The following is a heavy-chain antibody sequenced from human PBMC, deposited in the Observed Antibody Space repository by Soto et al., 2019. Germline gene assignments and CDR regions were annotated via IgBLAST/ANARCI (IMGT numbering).Heavy chain of an antibody. CDR1: GYTFTRYC. CDR3: ARNRGCYYDSSGYCDAFDI. V-gene: IGHV1-18*01. CDR2: ISAYNGNT. D-gene: IGHD3-22*01. J-gene: IGHJ3*02. Sequence: ASVKVSCKASGYTFTRYCISWVRQAPEQGLEWMGWISAYNGNTNYAQKLQGRVTMTTDTSTSTAYMELRSLRSDDTAVYYCARNRGCYYDSSGYCDAFDIWGQGNPGHRLL.